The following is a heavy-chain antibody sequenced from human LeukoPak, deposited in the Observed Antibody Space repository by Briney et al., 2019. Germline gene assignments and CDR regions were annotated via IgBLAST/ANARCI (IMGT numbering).Heavy chain of an antibody. CDR1: GYTFTGYY. CDR2: MNPDGGGT. Sequence: ASVKVSCKASGYTFTGYYIHWVRQAPGQGLEWMGWMNPDGGGTNYAQMSQGRVTMTRDTSISTAYMELSRLRSDDTAVYYCARDPSIDAFDIWGQGTMVTVSS. CDR3: ARDPSIDAFDI. V-gene: IGHV1-2*02. J-gene: IGHJ3*02.